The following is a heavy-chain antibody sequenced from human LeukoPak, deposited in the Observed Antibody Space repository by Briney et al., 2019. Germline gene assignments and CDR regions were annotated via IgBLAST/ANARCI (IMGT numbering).Heavy chain of an antibody. CDR3: ARIRGGYSYGSLDY. Sequence: GGSLRLSCAASGFTFTSYTMHWVRQAPGKGLEWVSFISGSSSYIYYADSVKGRFTISRDNAKNSLFLHMNSLRVEDTAVYYCARIRGGYSYGSLDYWGQGTLVTVSS. J-gene: IGHJ4*02. CDR1: GFTFTSYT. D-gene: IGHD5-18*01. CDR2: ISGSSSYI. V-gene: IGHV3-21*01.